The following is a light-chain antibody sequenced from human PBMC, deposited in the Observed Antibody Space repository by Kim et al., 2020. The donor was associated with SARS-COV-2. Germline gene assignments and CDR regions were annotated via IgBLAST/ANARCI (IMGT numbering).Light chain of an antibody. CDR3: QQDDAYPYT. J-gene: IGKJ2*01. Sequence: DIQMTQSPSIVSASVGDRVTLTCRASQSISNWLVWYQQKPGKAPKLLISKAVTLESGVPSRFSGSGSGTEYTLTISSLQPDDFATYYCQQDDAYPYTFGQGTKLEI. CDR2: KAV. V-gene: IGKV1-5*03. CDR1: QSISNW.